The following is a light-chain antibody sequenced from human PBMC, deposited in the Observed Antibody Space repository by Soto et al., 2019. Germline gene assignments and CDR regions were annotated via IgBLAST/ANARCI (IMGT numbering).Light chain of an antibody. CDR3: QQYNSYPWT. Sequence: DIPMTQSPSTLSGSVGDRVTITCRASQTISSWLAWYQQKPGKAPKLLIYKASTLKSGVPSRFSGSGSGTEFTLTISSLQPDDFATYYCQQYNSYPWTFGQGTKV. V-gene: IGKV1-5*03. J-gene: IGKJ1*01. CDR2: KAS. CDR1: QTISSW.